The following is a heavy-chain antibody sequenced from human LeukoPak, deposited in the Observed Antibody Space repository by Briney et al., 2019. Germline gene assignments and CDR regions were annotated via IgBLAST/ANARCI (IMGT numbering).Heavy chain of an antibody. V-gene: IGHV3-74*01. Sequence: GGSLRLSCAASGFTFSSYGMHWVRQAPGKGLVWVSRINTDGSSTSYADSVKGRFTISRDNAKNTLYLQMNSLRAEDTAVYYCARDRNRGYSGSYSDAFDIWGQGTMVTVSS. J-gene: IGHJ3*02. CDR1: GFTFSSYG. D-gene: IGHD1-26*01. CDR2: INTDGSST. CDR3: ARDRNRGYSGSYSDAFDI.